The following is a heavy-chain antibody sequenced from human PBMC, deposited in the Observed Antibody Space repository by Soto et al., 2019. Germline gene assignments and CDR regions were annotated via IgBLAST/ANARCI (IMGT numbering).Heavy chain of an antibody. CDR1: GFSFSTYS. CDR3: ARDVEGDGYNYDH. V-gene: IGHV3-48*02. D-gene: IGHD5-12*01. J-gene: IGHJ5*02. Sequence: EVQLVESGGGLVQPGGSLRLSCAASGFSFSTYSMNWVRQAPGKGLEWVSYISGSSNTIHYADSVEGRFTISRDNAKKSLYLQMNSLRDEDTAVYYCARDVEGDGYNYDHWGQGTLVTVSS. CDR2: ISGSSNTI.